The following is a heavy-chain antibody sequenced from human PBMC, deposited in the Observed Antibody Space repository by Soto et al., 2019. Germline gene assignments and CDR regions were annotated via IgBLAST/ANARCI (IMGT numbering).Heavy chain of an antibody. V-gene: IGHV3-30*04. Sequence: TGGSMRVSYVVAGCTFGDYAFHWVRQVPGEGLEWVAVISYDGSNKYYADSVKGRFSISRDNAKNSLYLQINSLRGEDTAIYYCARSGDNYNLLDYWGQGTPVTVSS. CDR3: ARSGDNYNLLDY. CDR2: ISYDGSNK. CDR1: GCTFGDYA. D-gene: IGHD1-1*01. J-gene: IGHJ4*02.